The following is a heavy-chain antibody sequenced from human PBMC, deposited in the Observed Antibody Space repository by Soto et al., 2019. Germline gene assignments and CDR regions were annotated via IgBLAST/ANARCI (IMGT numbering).Heavy chain of an antibody. J-gene: IGHJ6*02. CDR2: ISYDGSNK. V-gene: IGHV3-30-3*01. D-gene: IGHD3-10*01. Sequence: QVQLVESGGGVVQPGRSLRLSCAASGFTFSSYAMHWVRQAPGKGLEWVAVISYDGSNKYYADSVKGRFTISRDNSKNTLYLQMNSLRAEDTAVYYCARDRVTMVRGVIITPGVMDVWGQGTTVTVSS. CDR3: ARDRVTMVRGVIITPGVMDV. CDR1: GFTFSSYA.